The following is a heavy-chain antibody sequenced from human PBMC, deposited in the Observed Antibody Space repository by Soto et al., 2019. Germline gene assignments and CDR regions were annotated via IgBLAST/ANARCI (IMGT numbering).Heavy chain of an antibody. V-gene: IGHV3-21*01. CDR2: ISSSSSYI. CDR1: GFTFSSYS. Sequence: GESLKISCAASGFTFSSYSMNWVRQAPGKGLEWVSSISSSSSYIYYADSVKGRFTISRDNAKNSLYLQMNSLRAEDTAVYYCARDEVAAVTIAFDIWGQGTMVTVSS. J-gene: IGHJ3*02. D-gene: IGHD4-17*01. CDR3: ARDEVAAVTIAFDI.